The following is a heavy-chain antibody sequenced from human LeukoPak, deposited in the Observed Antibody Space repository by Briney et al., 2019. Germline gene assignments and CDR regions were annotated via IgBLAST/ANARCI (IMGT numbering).Heavy chain of an antibody. D-gene: IGHD6-13*01. CDR1: GFTFSTYA. Sequence: GGSLRLSCAASGFTFSTYAMSWVRQAPGKGLEWVSSISGGGGNTYFADSVKGRFTISRDNSKNTLYLQMNSLRAEDTDLYYCGRGGSSWLYFFEYWGQGTPVTVSS. V-gene: IGHV3-23*01. J-gene: IGHJ4*02. CDR2: ISGGGGNT. CDR3: GRGGSSWLYFFEY.